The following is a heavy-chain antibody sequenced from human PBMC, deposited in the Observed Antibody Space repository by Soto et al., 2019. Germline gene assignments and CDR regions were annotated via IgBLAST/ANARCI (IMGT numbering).Heavy chain of an antibody. V-gene: IGHV4-59*08. CDR3: ARQDGSETYYDFWSGHPPLDSFDI. D-gene: IGHD3-3*01. J-gene: IGHJ3*02. Sequence: PSETLSLTCTVSGGSISSYYWSWIRQPPGKGLEWIGYIYYSGSTNYNPSLKSRVTISVDTSKNQFSLKLSSVTAADTAVYYCARQDGSETYYDFWSGHPPLDSFDIWGQGTMVTVSS. CDR2: IYYSGST. CDR1: GGSISSYY.